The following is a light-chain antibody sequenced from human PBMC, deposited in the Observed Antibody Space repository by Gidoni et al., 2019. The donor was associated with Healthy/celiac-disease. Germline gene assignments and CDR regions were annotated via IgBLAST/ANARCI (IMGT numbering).Light chain of an antibody. V-gene: IGLV1-44*01. Sequence: QSVLTQPPSASGTPGQRVTISCSGSSSNIGSNTVYWYQQLPGTAPKLLIYSNNQRPSGVPDRFSGSKSGTSASLAISGLQSEEEADYYCAAWDDSLNGVVFGGGTKLTVL. CDR2: SNN. CDR3: AAWDDSLNGVV. CDR1: SSNIGSNT. J-gene: IGLJ2*01.